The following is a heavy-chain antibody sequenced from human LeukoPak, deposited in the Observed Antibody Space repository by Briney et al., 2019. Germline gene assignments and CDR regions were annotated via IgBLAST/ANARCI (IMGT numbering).Heavy chain of an antibody. CDR1: GFTFSSYW. V-gene: IGHV3-7*04. J-gene: IGHJ4*02. CDR2: IKQDGSEK. D-gene: IGHD3-9*01. CDR3: ARVIHLRYFDWFFDY. Sequence: GGSLRLSCAASGFTFSSYWMSWVRQAPGKGLEWVANIKQDGSEKYYVDSVKGRFTISRDNAKNSLYLQMNSLRAEDTAVYYCARVIHLRYFDWFFDYWGRGTLVTVSS.